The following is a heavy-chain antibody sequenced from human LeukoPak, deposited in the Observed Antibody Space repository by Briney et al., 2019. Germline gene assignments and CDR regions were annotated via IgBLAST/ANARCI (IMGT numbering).Heavy chain of an antibody. J-gene: IGHJ4*02. CDR2: MNPNSGNT. V-gene: IGHV1-8*02. Sequence: GASVKVSCKASGYTFTGYYMHWVRQAPGQGLEWMGWMNPNSGNTGYAQKFQGRVTMTRNTSISTAYMELSSLRSEDTAVYYCARASDNWNSFDYWGQGTLVTVSS. D-gene: IGHD1-20*01. CDR1: GYTFTGYY. CDR3: ARASDNWNSFDY.